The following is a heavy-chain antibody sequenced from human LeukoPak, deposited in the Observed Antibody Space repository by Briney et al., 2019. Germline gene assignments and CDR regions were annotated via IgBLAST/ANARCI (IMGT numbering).Heavy chain of an antibody. V-gene: IGHV3-7*05. D-gene: IGHD6-13*01. Sequence: PGGSLTLSCAASGFTFSSQWMSWVRQAPGKGLEWVANIKQDGSEKYYVDSVKGRFTISRDNAKNSLYLQMNSLRAEDTAVYYSSLEGSSWYRYFQHWGQGTLVTVSS. CDR2: IKQDGSEK. CDR1: GFTFSSQW. CDR3: SLEGSSWYRYFQH. J-gene: IGHJ1*01.